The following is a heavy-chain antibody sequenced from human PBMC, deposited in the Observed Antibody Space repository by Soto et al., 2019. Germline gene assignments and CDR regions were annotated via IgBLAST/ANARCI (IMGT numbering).Heavy chain of an antibody. V-gene: IGHV4-59*01. D-gene: IGHD6-6*01. Sequence: SETLSLTCTVSGGSISSYYWSWIRQPPGKGLEWIGYIYYSGSTNYNPSLKSRVTISVDTSKNQFSLKLSSVTAADTAVYYCARGAARGSSLFDYWGQGTPVTVSS. CDR2: IYYSGST. J-gene: IGHJ4*02. CDR3: ARGAARGSSLFDY. CDR1: GGSISSYY.